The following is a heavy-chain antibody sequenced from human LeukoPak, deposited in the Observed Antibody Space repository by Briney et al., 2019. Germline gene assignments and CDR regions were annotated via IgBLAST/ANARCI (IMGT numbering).Heavy chain of an antibody. CDR3: ARAALTILRYFDWSFDP. Sequence: SETLSLTCTVSGGSISSYYWSWLRQPPGKGLEWIGYIYYSGSTNYNPSLKSRVTISVDTSKNQFSLKLSSVTAADTAVYYCARAALTILRYFDWSFDPWGQGTLVTVSS. V-gene: IGHV4-59*01. CDR1: GGSISSYY. J-gene: IGHJ5*02. D-gene: IGHD3-9*01. CDR2: IYYSGST.